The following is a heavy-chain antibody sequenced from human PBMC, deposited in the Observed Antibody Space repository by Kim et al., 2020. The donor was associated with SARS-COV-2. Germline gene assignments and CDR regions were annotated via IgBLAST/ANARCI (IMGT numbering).Heavy chain of an antibody. V-gene: IGHV3-30*18. J-gene: IGHJ4*02. CDR3: AKDHLVYEGGDYFDY. CDR1: GFTFSSYG. Sequence: GGSLRLSCAASGFTFSSYGMHWVRQAPGKGLEWVAVISYDGSNKYYADSVKGRFTISRDNSKNTLYLQMNSLRAEDTAVYYCAKDHLVYEGGDYFDYWGQGTLVTVSS. CDR2: ISYDGSNK. D-gene: IGHD3-16*01.